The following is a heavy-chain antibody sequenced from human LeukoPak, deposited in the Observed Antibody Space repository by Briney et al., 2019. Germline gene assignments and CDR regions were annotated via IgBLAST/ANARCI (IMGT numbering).Heavy chain of an antibody. CDR3: ARPSGYDYGGAFDI. CDR2: IYSGGST. J-gene: IGHJ3*02. Sequence: GGSLRLSCAASGFTVSSNYMSWVRQAPGKGLEWVSVIYSGGSTYYADSVKGRFTISRHNSKNTLYLQMNSLRAEDTAVYYCARPSGYDYGGAFDIWGQGTMVTVSS. D-gene: IGHD5-12*01. CDR1: GFTVSSNY. V-gene: IGHV3-53*04.